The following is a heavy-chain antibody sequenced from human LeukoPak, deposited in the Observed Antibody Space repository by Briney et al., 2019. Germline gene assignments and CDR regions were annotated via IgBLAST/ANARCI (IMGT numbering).Heavy chain of an antibody. V-gene: IGHV1-69*13. J-gene: IGHJ4*02. CDR1: GGTFSSYA. CDR2: IIPIFGTA. D-gene: IGHD5-12*01. CDR3: ARDLGEYSGYHY. Sequence: GASVKVSCKASGGTFSSYAISWVRQAPGQGLEWMGGIIPIFGTANYAQKFQGRVTITADESTSTAYMELSSLRSEDTAVYYCARDLGEYSGYHYWGQGTLVTVSS.